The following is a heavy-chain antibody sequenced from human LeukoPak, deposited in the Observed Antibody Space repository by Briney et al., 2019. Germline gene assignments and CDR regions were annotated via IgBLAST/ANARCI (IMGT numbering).Heavy chain of an antibody. Sequence: GGPLSSSVAALGFTLVGIRWVWAAQVPGRGRKGWPNIKKDESNNSKVHPVRAELTTSTTTTKNYLYLQMSSLRAEDTAVHYCVRDRGWLQFDYWGQGTLATVSS. D-gene: IGHD5-24*01. CDR3: VRDRGWLQFDY. V-gene: IGHV3-7*01. CDR2: IKKDESNN. CDR1: GFTLVGI. J-gene: IGHJ4*02.